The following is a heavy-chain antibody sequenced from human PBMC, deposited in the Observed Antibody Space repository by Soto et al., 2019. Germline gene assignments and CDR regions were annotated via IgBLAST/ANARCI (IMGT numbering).Heavy chain of an antibody. D-gene: IGHD2-2*01. J-gene: IGHJ6*02. CDR3: ARDVRKDHSGSDCISTSCYAYYYGMDV. CDR2: IKQDGSEK. CDR1: GFTFSSYW. V-gene: IGHV3-7*01. Sequence: GGSLRLSCAASGFTFSSYWMSWVRQAPGKGLEWVANIKQDGSEKYYVDSVKGRFTISRDNAKNSLYLQMNSLRAEDTAVYYCARDVRKDHSGSDCISTSCYAYYYGMDVWGQGTTVTVSS.